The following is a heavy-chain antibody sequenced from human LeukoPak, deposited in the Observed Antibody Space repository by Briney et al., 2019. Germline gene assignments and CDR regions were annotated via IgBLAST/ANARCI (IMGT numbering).Heavy chain of an antibody. J-gene: IGHJ4*02. CDR3: ARVLEYYGSGSYYTPDY. V-gene: IGHV3-48*03. Sequence: PGGSLRLSCAASGFTFSNYEMNWVRQAPGKGLEWVSYISSISSTIFYAESVKGRFTISRDNAKNSLYLQMNSLRAEDTAVYYCARVLEYYGSGSYYTPDYWGQGTLVTVSS. CDR1: GFTFSNYE. CDR2: ISSISSTI. D-gene: IGHD3-10*01.